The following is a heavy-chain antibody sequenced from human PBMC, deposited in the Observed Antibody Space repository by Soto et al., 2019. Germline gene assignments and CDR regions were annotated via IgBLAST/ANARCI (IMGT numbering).Heavy chain of an antibody. CDR3: VRSGTARLLRHSWFDT. Sequence: EVQLVESGGGLVKPGGSLRLSCAASGFTFNTYDMNWVRQAPGKGLEWVSSITTSSAYIYYADSLKGRITISRDNAKTPLFLQMNSLIAEDTAVYYCVRSGTARLLRHSWFDTWGQGTLVTVSS. D-gene: IGHD2-21*01. V-gene: IGHV3-21*01. CDR1: GFTFNTYD. CDR2: ITTSSAYI. J-gene: IGHJ5*02.